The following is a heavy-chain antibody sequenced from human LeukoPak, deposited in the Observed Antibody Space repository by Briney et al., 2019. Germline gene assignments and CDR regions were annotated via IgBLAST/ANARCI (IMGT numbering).Heavy chain of an antibody. CDR3: ARDGTMVRGVIPLYGMDV. CDR2: IYTSGST. V-gene: IGHV4-4*07. J-gene: IGHJ6*02. D-gene: IGHD3-10*01. CDR1: GGSISSYY. Sequence: SETLSLTCTVSGGSISSYYWSWIRRPAGKGLEWIGRIYTSGSTNYNPSLKSRVTMSVDTSKNQFSLKLSSVTAADTAVYYCARDGTMVRGVIPLYGMDVWGQGTTVTVSS.